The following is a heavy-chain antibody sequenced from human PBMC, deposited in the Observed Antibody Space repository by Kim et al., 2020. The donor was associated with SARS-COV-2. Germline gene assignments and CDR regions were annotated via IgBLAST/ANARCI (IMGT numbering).Heavy chain of an antibody. V-gene: IGHV4-31*03. J-gene: IGHJ4*02. CDR3: ARVRREPSGVRPFDY. D-gene: IGHD3-10*01. Sequence: SETLSLTCTVSGGSISSGGYYWSWIRQHPGKGLEWIGYIYYSGSTYYNPSLKSRVTISVDTSKNQFSLKLSSVTAADTAVYYCARVRREPSGVRPFDYWGQGTLVTVSS. CDR1: GGSISSGGYY. CDR2: IYYSGST.